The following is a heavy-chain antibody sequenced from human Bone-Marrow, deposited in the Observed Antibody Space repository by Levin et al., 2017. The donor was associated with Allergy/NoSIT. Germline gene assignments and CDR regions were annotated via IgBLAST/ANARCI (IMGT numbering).Heavy chain of an antibody. Sequence: GGSLRLSCAASGFTFSSYSMNWVRQAPGKGLEWVSSISSSSSYIYYADSVKGRFTISRDNAKNSLYLQMNSLRAEDTAVYYCARGGYCSSTSCLELDVWGQGTTVTVSS. J-gene: IGHJ6*02. D-gene: IGHD2-2*01. CDR2: ISSSSSYI. CDR3: ARGGYCSSTSCLELDV. CDR1: GFTFSSYS. V-gene: IGHV3-21*01.